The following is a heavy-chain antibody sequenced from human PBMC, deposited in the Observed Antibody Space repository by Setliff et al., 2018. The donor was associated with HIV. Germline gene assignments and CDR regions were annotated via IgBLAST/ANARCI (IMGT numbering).Heavy chain of an antibody. CDR2: IDTSGST. V-gene: IGHV4-61*02. CDR1: GASISSGTYY. J-gene: IGHJ6*02. Sequence: SETLSLTCTVSGASISSGTYYWSWIRQPAGKGLEWIGRIDTSGSTNYNPSLKSRVTISVDTSKNQFSLKLSSVTAADTAVYYCARMPYILTGYCGPRDYHGLDVWGQGTSVTVSS. CDR3: ARMPYILTGYCGPRDYHGLDV. D-gene: IGHD3-9*01.